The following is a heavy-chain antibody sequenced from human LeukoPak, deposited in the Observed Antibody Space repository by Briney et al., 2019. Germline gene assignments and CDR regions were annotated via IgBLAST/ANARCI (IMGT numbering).Heavy chain of an antibody. V-gene: IGHV4-39*07. J-gene: IGHJ3*02. Sequence: SETLSLTCTVSGGSISSSSYYWGWIRQPPGKGLEWIGSIYYSGSTYYNPSLKSRVTVSVDTSKNQFSLKLSSVTAADTAVYYCASFGVRGVYAFDIWGQGTMVTVSS. CDR3: ASFGVRGVYAFDI. CDR2: IYYSGST. D-gene: IGHD3-10*01. CDR1: GGSISSSSYY.